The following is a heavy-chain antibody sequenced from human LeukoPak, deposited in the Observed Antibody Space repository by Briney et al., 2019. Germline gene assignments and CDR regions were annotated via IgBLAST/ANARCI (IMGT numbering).Heavy chain of an antibody. J-gene: IGHJ4*02. V-gene: IGHV1-3*02. Sequence: EIQGRVTITRDTSASTACMELSSLRSEDTAVYYCARGRWHSSSWYFDYWGQGTLVTVSS. CDR3: ARGRWHSSSWYFDY. D-gene: IGHD6-13*01.